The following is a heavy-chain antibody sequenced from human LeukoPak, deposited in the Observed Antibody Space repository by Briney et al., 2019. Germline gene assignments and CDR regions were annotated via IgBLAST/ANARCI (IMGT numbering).Heavy chain of an antibody. J-gene: IGHJ4*02. CDR3: ARASIVRRVTRY. D-gene: IGHD3-10*01. CDR2: IIPILGIA. V-gene: IGHV1-69*04. CDR1: GGTFSTYA. Sequence: SVTLSSKASGGTFSTYAISWVRQAPGHGLEWMGRIIPILGIANYAQKFQGRVTVTADKSTSTAYMELSSLTSEDTAVYYCARASIVRRVTRYWVQGTLVTVSS.